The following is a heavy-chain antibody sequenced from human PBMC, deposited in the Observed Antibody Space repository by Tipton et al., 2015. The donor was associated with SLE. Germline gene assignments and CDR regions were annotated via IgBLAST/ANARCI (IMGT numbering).Heavy chain of an antibody. D-gene: IGHD6-13*01. J-gene: IGHJ3*02. CDR2: ISGIGGST. Sequence: SLRLSCAASGFTFSSYAMSWVRQAPGKGLEWVSAISGIGGSTYYADSVKGRFTISRDTSKNTLYLQMNSLRAEDTAVYYCAKDSRIAGAGTGDAFDIWGQGPMVTGSS. V-gene: IGHV3-23*01. CDR1: GFTFSSYA. CDR3: AKDSRIAGAGTGDAFDI.